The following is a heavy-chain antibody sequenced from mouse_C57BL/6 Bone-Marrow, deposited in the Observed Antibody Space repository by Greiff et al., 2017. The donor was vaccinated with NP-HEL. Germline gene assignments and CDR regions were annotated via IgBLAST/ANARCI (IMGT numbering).Heavy chain of an antibody. CDR2: ISYSGST. J-gene: IGHJ4*01. D-gene: IGHD1-1*01. CDR3: ARCPLLLRRDYYAMDY. V-gene: IGHV3-8*01. Sequence: EVQGVESGPGLAKPSQTLSLTCSVTGYSITSDYWNWIRKFPGNKLEYMGYISYSGSTYYNPSLKSRISITRDTSKNQYYLQFNSVTTEDTATYYCARCPLLLRRDYYAMDYWGQGTSVTVSS. CDR1: GYSITSDY.